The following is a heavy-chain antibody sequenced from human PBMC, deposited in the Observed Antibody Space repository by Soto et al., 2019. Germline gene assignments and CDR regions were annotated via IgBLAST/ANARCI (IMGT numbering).Heavy chain of an antibody. V-gene: IGHV3-33*01. CDR3: ARDQKGYCSGGSCHGFDY. J-gene: IGHJ4*02. Sequence: QVQLVESGGGVVQPGRSLRLSCAASGFTFSSYGMHWVRQAPGKGLEWVAVIWYDGSNKYYADSVKGRFTISRDNSKNTLYLQMNSLRAEDTAVYYCARDQKGYCSGGSCHGFDYWGQGTLVTVSS. CDR1: GFTFSSYG. D-gene: IGHD2-15*01. CDR2: IWYDGSNK.